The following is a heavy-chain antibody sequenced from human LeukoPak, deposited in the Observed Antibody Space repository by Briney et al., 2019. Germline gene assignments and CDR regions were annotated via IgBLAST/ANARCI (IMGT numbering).Heavy chain of an antibody. J-gene: IGHJ4*02. D-gene: IGHD1-26*01. Sequence: ASVKVSCKASGYTFTNNYMHWVRQAPGQGLEWMGIINPSGDNTWYAQKFQGRVTMTRDMATSTDYMEVSSLRSEDTAVYYCARGKSRGSHIDYWGQGTLVTVSS. CDR1: GYTFTNNY. CDR2: INPSGDNT. CDR3: ARGKSRGSHIDY. V-gene: IGHV1-46*01.